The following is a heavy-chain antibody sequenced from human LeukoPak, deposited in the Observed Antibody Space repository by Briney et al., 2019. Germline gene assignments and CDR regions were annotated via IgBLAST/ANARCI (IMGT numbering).Heavy chain of an antibody. CDR3: ARRPRGYCSGGSCLEWHY. Sequence: PSETLSLTCTVSGGSISSYYWSWIRQPPGKGLEWIGYIYYSGSTNYNPSLKSRVTISVDTSKNQFSLKLSSVTAADTAVYYCARRPRGYCSGGSCLEWHYWGQGTLVTVSS. V-gene: IGHV4-59*12. D-gene: IGHD2-15*01. CDR1: GGSISSYY. CDR2: IYYSGST. J-gene: IGHJ4*02.